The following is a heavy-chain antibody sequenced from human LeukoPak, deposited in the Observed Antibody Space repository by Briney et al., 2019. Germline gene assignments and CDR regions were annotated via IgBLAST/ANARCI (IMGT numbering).Heavy chain of an antibody. V-gene: IGHV4-34*01. J-gene: IGHJ4*02. CDR3: ARRGKRYFDGWYFDY. CDR2: IDHSGST. CDR1: GGSFSGYY. D-gene: IGHD3-9*01. Sequence: SETLSLTCAVYGGSFSGYYWSWIRQPPGKGLEWIGEIDHSGSTNYNPSLKSRVTISVDTSKNQFSLKLSSVTAADTAVYYCARRGKRYFDGWYFDYWGQGTLVTVSS.